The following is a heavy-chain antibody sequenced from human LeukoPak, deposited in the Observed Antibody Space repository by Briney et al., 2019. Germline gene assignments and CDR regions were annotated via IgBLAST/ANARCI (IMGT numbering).Heavy chain of an antibody. CDR2: ISWNSGSI. J-gene: IGHJ4*02. CDR3: AKDKGAVAGAFDY. D-gene: IGHD6-19*01. Sequence: GGSLRLSCAASGFTFDDYAMHWVRHAPGKGLEWVSGISWNSGSIGYADSVKGRFTISRDNAKNSLYLQMNSLRAEDMALYYCAKDKGAVAGAFDYWGRGTLVTVSA. V-gene: IGHV3-9*03. CDR1: GFTFDDYA.